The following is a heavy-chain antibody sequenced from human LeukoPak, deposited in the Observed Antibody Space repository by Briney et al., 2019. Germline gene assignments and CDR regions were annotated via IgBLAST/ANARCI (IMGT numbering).Heavy chain of an antibody. CDR3: ARENYFDY. CDR1: GFTFSRFW. Sequence: VQPGGSLRLSCAASGFTFSRFWMGWVRQAPGKGLEWGANIKPDGSEKNYGDSVRGRFTISRDNARNSLYLQMSSLRAEDTAVYYCARENYFDYWGQGTLVTVSS. V-gene: IGHV3-7*04. J-gene: IGHJ4*02. CDR2: IKPDGSEK.